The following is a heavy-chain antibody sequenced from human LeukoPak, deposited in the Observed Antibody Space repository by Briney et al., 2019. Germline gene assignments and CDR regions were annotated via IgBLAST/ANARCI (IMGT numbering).Heavy chain of an antibody. J-gene: IGHJ4*02. CDR2: VYHSGST. CDR1: GDSISTNHW. CDR3: ARYYYDSSGYYRFDY. Sequence: SGTLSLTCAVSGDSISTNHWWSWVRQPPGKGLEWIGEVYHSGSTNYNPSLKSRVTISVDTSKNQFSLKLSSVTAADTAVYYCARYYYDSSGYYRFDYWGQGTLVTVSS. D-gene: IGHD3-22*01. V-gene: IGHV4-4*02.